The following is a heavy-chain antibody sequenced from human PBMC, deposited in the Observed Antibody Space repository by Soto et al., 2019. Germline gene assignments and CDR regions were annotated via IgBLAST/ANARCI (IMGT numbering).Heavy chain of an antibody. J-gene: IGHJ6*02. CDR3: ARAAVDYYYGMDV. V-gene: IGHV4-31*03. CDR2: IYYSGST. D-gene: IGHD2-15*01. Sequence: QVQLQESGPGLVKPSQTLSLTCTVSGGSISSGGYYWSWIRQHPGKGLEWIGYIYYSGSTYYNPSIKSRVTISVDTCKNPFSLKLSSVTAADTAVYYCARAAVDYYYGMDVWGQGTTVTVSS. CDR1: GGSISSGGYY.